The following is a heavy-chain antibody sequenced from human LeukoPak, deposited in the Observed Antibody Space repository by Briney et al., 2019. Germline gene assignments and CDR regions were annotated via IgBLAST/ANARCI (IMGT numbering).Heavy chain of an antibody. V-gene: IGHV5-10-1*01. J-gene: IGHJ5*02. Sequence: GESLKISCKGSGYSITSYWISWVRQMPGKGLEWMGRIDPSDSYTNYSPSFQGHVTISADKSISTAYLQWSSLKASDTAMYYCARHPPPTYCDILAGYYSYNWFDPWGQGTLVTVSS. CDR1: GYSITSYW. D-gene: IGHD3-9*01. CDR3: ARHPPPTYCDILAGYYSYNWFDP. CDR2: IDPSDSYT.